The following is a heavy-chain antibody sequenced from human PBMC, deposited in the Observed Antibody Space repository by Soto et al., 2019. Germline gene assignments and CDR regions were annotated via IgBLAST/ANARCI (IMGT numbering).Heavy chain of an antibody. CDR1: GGSISSSSYY. Sequence: QLQLQESGPGLVKPSETLSITCTVSGGSISSSSYYWGWIRQPPGKGLEWIGSIYYSGSTYYNPSLKSRVTISVDTSKNQFSLKLSSVTAADTAVYYCARRTTVTSRLGFFDYWGQGTLVTVSS. CDR3: ARRTTVTSRLGFFDY. CDR2: IYYSGST. J-gene: IGHJ4*02. D-gene: IGHD4-17*01. V-gene: IGHV4-39*01.